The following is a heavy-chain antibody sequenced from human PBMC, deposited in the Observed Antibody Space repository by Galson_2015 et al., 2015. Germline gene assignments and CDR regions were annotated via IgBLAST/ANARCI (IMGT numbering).Heavy chain of an antibody. J-gene: IGHJ6*03. V-gene: IGHV5-51*01. Sequence: QSGAEVKKPGESLKISCEAFGYSFPNYWLAWVRQMPGKGLEWMGIIYPGDSDTRYSPSFQGQVTISADKSISTADLQWSSLQASGTATCFCATQATTDGGGYYSYTDVWGKGTTGTVSS. CDR3: ATQATTDGGGYYSYTDV. CDR1: GYSFPNYW. CDR2: IYPGDSDT. D-gene: IGHD1-26*01.